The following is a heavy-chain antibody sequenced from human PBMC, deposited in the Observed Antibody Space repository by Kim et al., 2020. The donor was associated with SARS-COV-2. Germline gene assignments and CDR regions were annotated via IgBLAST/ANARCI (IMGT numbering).Heavy chain of an antibody. CDR3: AKTLSSGWYRAVDY. CDR2: ISGSGSGT. D-gene: IGHD6-19*01. Sequence: GGSLRLSCAASGFTFSSYAMSWVRQSPGKGLEWVSAISGSGSGTYYACSVKGRFTVSRDNSKNTLYLQMNSLRAEDTAVYYCAKTLSSGWYRAVDYWGQGTLVTVSS. V-gene: IGHV3-23*01. J-gene: IGHJ4*02. CDR1: GFTFSSYA.